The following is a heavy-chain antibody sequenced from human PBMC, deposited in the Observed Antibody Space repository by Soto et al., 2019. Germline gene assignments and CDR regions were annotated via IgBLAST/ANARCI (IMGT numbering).Heavy chain of an antibody. CDR3: ARDPGYYYGSAHYYYYGMDV. J-gene: IGHJ6*02. D-gene: IGHD3-10*01. CDR1: GGTFSSYA. V-gene: IGHV1-69*13. CDR2: IIPIFGTA. Sequence: SVKVSCTASGGTFSSYAISWVRQAPGQGLEWMGGIIPIFGTANYAQKFQGRVTITADESTSTAYMELSSLRSEDTAVYYCARDPGYYYGSAHYYYYGMDVWGQGTTVTVSS.